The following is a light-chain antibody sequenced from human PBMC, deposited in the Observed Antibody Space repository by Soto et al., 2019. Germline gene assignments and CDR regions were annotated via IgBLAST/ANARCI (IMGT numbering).Light chain of an antibody. CDR1: SSDIGGYNY. CDR3: SSYRTGSTVA. J-gene: IGLJ2*01. CDR2: EVS. V-gene: IGLV2-14*01. Sequence: QSALTQSASVSGSPGQSITISCTGTSSDIGGYNYVSWYQQHPDKAPKLMIFEVSNRSSGVSNRFSGSKSGNTASLTISGLLPEDEADYYCSSYRTGSTVAFCGGTKLTVL.